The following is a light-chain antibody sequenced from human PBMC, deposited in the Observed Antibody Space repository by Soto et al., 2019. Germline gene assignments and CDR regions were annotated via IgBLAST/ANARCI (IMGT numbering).Light chain of an antibody. Sequence: DIPMTQSPSALSASVGDRVTITCRASQSISSWLAWYQQRPGKAPKLLIYKASTLETGVPSRFSGSGSGTEFTLTISSLQPDDFATYYCQQYYTYGAFGQGTKVEIK. CDR3: QQYYTYGA. CDR2: KAS. J-gene: IGKJ1*01. CDR1: QSISSW. V-gene: IGKV1-5*03.